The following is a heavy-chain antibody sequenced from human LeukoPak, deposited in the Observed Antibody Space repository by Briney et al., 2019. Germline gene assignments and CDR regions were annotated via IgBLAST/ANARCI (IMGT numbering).Heavy chain of an antibody. CDR2: ISSDGGST. CDR1: GFTFSDYA. V-gene: IGHV3-64*01. Sequence: GGSLRLSCAASGFTFSDYAMHWVRQAPGKGLEYGSAISSDGGSTYYANSVKGRFTISRDNSKNTLYLQMGSLRTEDMAVYYCTVRDCISINCWGQGTLVTVSS. CDR3: TVRDCISINC. D-gene: IGHD2-2*01. J-gene: IGHJ4*02.